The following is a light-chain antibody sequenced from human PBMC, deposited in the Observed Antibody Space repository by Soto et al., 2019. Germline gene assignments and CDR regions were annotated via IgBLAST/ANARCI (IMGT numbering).Light chain of an antibody. V-gene: IGKV1-27*01. CDR3: QKYNSAPWT. CDR1: QGIGNS. J-gene: IGKJ1*01. CDR2: AAS. Sequence: DIQMTQFPSSLSASVGDRVTITCRASQGIGNSLGWYQQNPGKAPRLLIYAASILQSGVPSRFSGSGSGTHFTLTISSLQPEDVATYYCQKYNSAPWTFGQGTKVEIK.